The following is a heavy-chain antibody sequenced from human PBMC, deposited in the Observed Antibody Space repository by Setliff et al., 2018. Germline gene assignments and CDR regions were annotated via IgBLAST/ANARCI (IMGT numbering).Heavy chain of an antibody. Sequence: GGSLRLSCAASGFVFSSYGMHWVRQAPGKGLEWLTFIRYDGSYKYFADSVKGRFTISRDNSKNTLYLQMNSLRPEDTAVYYCVKVSGRFDAGFDSWGQGTLVTVSS. CDR3: VKVSGRFDAGFDS. CDR2: IRYDGSYK. J-gene: IGHJ4*02. CDR1: GFVFSSYG. V-gene: IGHV3-30*02. D-gene: IGHD3-3*01.